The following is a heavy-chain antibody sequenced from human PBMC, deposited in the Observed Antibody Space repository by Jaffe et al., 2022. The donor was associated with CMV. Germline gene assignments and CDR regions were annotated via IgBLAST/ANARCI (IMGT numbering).Heavy chain of an antibody. CDR3: TRANDFWSGFQYLIQWFDP. CDR1: GFNFGDYG. D-gene: IGHD3-3*01. Sequence: EVQLVESGGGLVEPGRSLRLSCTASGFNFGDYGVSWVRQAPGEGLEWVGFIRRIEYGGTREYAASVKGRFTISRDDSKSIAYLQMDSLKSEDTAVYYCTRANDFWSGFQYLIQWFDPWGQGTLVTVSS. CDR2: IRRIEYGGTR. J-gene: IGHJ5*02. V-gene: IGHV3-49*04.